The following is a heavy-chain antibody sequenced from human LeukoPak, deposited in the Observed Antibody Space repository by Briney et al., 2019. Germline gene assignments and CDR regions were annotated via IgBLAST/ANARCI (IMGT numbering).Heavy chain of an antibody. Sequence: GGSLRLSCAASGFTFSRYWMTWVRQAPGKGLEWVSSISSSSSYIYYADSVKGRFTISRDNAKNSLYLQMNSLRAEDTAVYYCARASIVATTLPCDYWGQGTLVTVSS. CDR1: GFTFSRYW. CDR2: ISSSSSYI. V-gene: IGHV3-21*01. D-gene: IGHD5-12*01. CDR3: ARASIVATTLPCDY. J-gene: IGHJ4*02.